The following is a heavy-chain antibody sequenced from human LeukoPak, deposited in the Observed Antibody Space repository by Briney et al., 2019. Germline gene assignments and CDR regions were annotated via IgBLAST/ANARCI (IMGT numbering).Heavy chain of an antibody. CDR3: ARYHKGIVAATHLDY. CDR2: IYYSGST. V-gene: IGHV4-59*01. J-gene: IGHJ4*02. D-gene: IGHD1-26*01. CDR1: GGSINSYY. Sequence: PSETLSLTCTVSGGSINSYYWSWIRQPPGKGLEWIAHIYYSGSTKYNPSLKSRVTISVDTSKNQSSLKLSSVTAADTAVYYCARYHKGIVAATHLDYWGQGTLVTVSS.